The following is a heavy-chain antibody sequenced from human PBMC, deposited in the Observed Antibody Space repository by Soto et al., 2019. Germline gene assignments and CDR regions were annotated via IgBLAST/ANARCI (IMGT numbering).Heavy chain of an antibody. J-gene: IGHJ5*02. CDR2: IYWNDDK. V-gene: IGHV2-5*01. CDR1: GFSLSTSGVG. Sequence: QITLKESGPTLVKPTQTLTLTCTFSGFSLSTSGVGVGWIRQPPGKALEWLALIYWNDDKRYSPSLKSRLTITTDTSKNQVVLTMTNMDPVDTATYYCAHRRTGITGTTDWFDPWGQGTLVTVSS. D-gene: IGHD1-20*01. CDR3: AHRRTGITGTTDWFDP.